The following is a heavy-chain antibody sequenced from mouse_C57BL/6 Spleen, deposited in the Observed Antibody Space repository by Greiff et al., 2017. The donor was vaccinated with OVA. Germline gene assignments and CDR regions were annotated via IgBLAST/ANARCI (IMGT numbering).Heavy chain of an antibody. D-gene: IGHD2-4*01. J-gene: IGHJ3*01. V-gene: IGHV5-4*01. CDR2: ISDGGSYT. CDR3: ARDRDDYDGEFAY. CDR1: GFSFSSYA. Sequence: EVQGVESGGGLVKPGGSLKLSCAASGFSFSSYAMSWVRQTPEKRLEWVATISDGGSYTYYPDNVKGRFTISRDNAKNNLYLQMSHLKSEDTAMYYCARDRDDYDGEFAYWGQGTLVTVSA.